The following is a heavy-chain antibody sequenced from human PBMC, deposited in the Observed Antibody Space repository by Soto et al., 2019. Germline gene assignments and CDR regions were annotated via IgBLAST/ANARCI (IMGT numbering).Heavy chain of an antibody. CDR3: ATDGPKDYDFWSGYYPGYYYGMDV. CDR2: INPNSGGT. CDR1: GYTFTGYY. V-gene: IGHV1-2*02. Sequence: ASVKVSCKASGYTFTGYYMHWVLQAPGQGLEWMGWINPNSGGTNYAQKFQGRVTMTRDTSISTANMELSRLRSDDTAAYYCATDGPKDYDFWSGYYPGYYYGMDVWGQGTTVTVSS. J-gene: IGHJ6*02. D-gene: IGHD3-3*01.